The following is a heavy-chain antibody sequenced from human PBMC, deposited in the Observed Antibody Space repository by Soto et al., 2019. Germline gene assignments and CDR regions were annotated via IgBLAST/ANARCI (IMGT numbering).Heavy chain of an antibody. Sequence: WIRQASGKGLEWVARIRDKTNGYATGYAASVQGRFTISRDDSKNTAFLQMNSLKTEDTAVYYCTRLDAPGDRALDIWGQGTMVTVSS. CDR2: IRDKTNGYAT. CDR3: TRLDAPGDRALDI. J-gene: IGHJ3*02. V-gene: IGHV3-73*01.